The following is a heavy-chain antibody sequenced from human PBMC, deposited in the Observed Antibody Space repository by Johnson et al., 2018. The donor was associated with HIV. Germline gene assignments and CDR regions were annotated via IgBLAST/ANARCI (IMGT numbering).Heavy chain of an antibody. CDR2: MHADGKTT. Sequence: VQLVESGGGLIQPGGSLRLSCAASGFTVSSNYMSWVRQAPGKGLEWVSRMHADGKTTTYADSVKGRFTISSDNSKNTLYLQMNSLRAEDTAVYYCVKGVVGAEDVFDIWGQGTMVTVSS. D-gene: IGHD1-26*01. V-gene: IGHV3-53*01. CDR3: VKGVVGAEDVFDI. CDR1: GFTVSSNY. J-gene: IGHJ3*02.